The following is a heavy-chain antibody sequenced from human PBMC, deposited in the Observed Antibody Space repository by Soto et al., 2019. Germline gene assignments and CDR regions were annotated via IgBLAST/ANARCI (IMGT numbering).Heavy chain of an antibody. CDR1: GFTFSSYA. CDR3: AKDLSPTEFYYGFWSGPNLLAF. CDR2: ISGSGGST. D-gene: IGHD3-3*01. Sequence: GGSLRLSCAASGFTFSSYAMSWVRQAPGKGLEWVSAISGSGGSTYYADSVKGRFTISRDNSKNTLYLQMNSLRAEDTAVYYCAKDLSPTEFYYGFWSGPNLLAFWGQGTLVPVSS. J-gene: IGHJ1*01. V-gene: IGHV3-23*01.